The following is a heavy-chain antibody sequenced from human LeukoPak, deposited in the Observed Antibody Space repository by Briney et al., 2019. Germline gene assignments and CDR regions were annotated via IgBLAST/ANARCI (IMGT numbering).Heavy chain of an antibody. CDR1: GFTFSNAW. J-gene: IGHJ5*02. CDR3: TTDPPVTMVRGVT. V-gene: IGHV3-15*01. D-gene: IGHD3-10*01. CDR2: IKSKTDGGTT. Sequence: GGSLRLSCAASGFTFSNAWMSWVRQAPGKGLEWVCRIKSKTDGGTTDYAAPVKGRFTISRDDSKNTLYLQMNSLKTEDTAVYYCTTDPPVTMVRGVTWGQGTLVTVSS.